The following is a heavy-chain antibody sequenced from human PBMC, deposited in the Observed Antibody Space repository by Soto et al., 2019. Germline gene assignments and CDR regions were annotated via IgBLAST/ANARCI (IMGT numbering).Heavy chain of an antibody. CDR1: GYTFTSHI. V-gene: IGHV1-3*01. CDR2: INADNGNT. CDR3: ARDLCRSTSCAPWFDP. D-gene: IGHD2-2*01. J-gene: IGHJ5*02. Sequence: GASVKVSCKASGYTFTSHILHWVRQAPGQRLEWMGWINADNGNTKYSGKFQGRVTITRDISASAVYMELISLRSEDTALYYCARDLCRSTSCAPWFDPWGQGTLVTVSS.